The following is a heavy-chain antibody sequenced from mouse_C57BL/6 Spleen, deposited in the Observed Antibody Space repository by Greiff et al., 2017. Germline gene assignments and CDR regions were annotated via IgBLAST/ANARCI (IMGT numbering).Heavy chain of an antibody. J-gene: IGHJ4*01. D-gene: IGHD3-3*01. CDR1: GYTFTSYW. V-gene: IGHV1-69*01. CDR3: ARRALDYYAMDY. Sequence: QVQLQQSGAELVMPGASVKLSCKASGYTFTSYWMHWVKQRPGQGLEWIGEIDPSDSYTNYNQKFKGKSTLTVDKSSSTAYMQLSSLTSEDSAVYYCARRALDYYAMDYWGQGTSVTVSS. CDR2: IDPSDSYT.